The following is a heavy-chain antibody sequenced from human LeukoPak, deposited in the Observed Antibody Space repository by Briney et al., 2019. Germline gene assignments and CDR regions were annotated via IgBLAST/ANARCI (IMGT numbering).Heavy chain of an antibody. CDR2: IWYDGSNE. CDR3: AKDMGEGYCSSTSCPYYYYYYGMDV. D-gene: IGHD2-2*01. Sequence: GGSLRLSCAASGFTFSSYGMHWVRQAPGKGLEWVAVIWYDGSNEYYADSVKGRFTISRDNSKNTLYLQMNSLRAEDTAVYYCAKDMGEGYCSSTSCPYYYYYYGMDVWGQGTTVTVSS. CDR1: GFTFSSYG. V-gene: IGHV3-33*06. J-gene: IGHJ6*02.